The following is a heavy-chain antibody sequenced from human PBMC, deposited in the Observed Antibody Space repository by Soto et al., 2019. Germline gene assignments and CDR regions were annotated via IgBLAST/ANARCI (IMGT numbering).Heavy chain of an antibody. J-gene: IGHJ4*02. CDR1: GGTFYIYT. D-gene: IGHD6-13*01. Sequence: SVNVSCKSSGGTFYIYTFSWVRQAPGQGLEWMGRITPIYPTTNSAEKFQGRLTVTADGSTNTAYMELNSLTSDATAVYYCARIPRDSSPTSDDLDSCGQRTLVTVSS. CDR3: ARIPRDSSPTSDDLDS. CDR2: ITPIYPTT. V-gene: IGHV1-69*01.